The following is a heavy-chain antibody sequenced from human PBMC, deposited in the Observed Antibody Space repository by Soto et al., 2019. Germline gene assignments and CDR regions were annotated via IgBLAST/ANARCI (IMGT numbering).Heavy chain of an antibody. D-gene: IGHD2-15*01. CDR1: GFIFSDSA. CDR3: IRLEESGCSGDRGYSGFDH. Sequence: EVQLVESGGGLVQPGGSLKLSCAASGFIFSDSAGQWVRQASGKGLEWVGRIRAKTNNYATAYVASVQGRFTVSRDDSKNTAYLQMGSLRTEDTAMYYCIRLEESGCSGDRGYSGFDHWGQGTLVTVSS. CDR2: IRAKTNNYAT. J-gene: IGHJ4*02. V-gene: IGHV3-73*02.